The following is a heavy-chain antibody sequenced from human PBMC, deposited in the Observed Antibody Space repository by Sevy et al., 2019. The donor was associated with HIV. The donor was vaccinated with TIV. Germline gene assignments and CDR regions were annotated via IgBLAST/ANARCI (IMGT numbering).Heavy chain of an antibody. Sequence: GGSLRLSCAASGFTFSSYWMSWVRQAPGKVLEWVANIKQDGSEKYCVDSVKGRFTISRDNAKNSLYLQMTSLRAEDTAVYYCARRVGIAALWWFDPWGQGTLVTVSS. CDR1: GFTFSSYW. D-gene: IGHD6-6*01. CDR3: ARRVGIAALWWFDP. J-gene: IGHJ5*02. V-gene: IGHV3-7*03. CDR2: IKQDGSEK.